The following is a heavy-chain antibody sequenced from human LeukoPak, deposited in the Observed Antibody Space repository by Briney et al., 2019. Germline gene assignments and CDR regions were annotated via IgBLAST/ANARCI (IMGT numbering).Heavy chain of an antibody. Sequence: ASVKVSCKASGYTFTSYYMHWVQQAPGQGLEWMGIINPSGGSTGYAQKFQGRVTMTRDTSTSTVYMELSSLRSEDTAVYYCARDRDDFWSGSSGAFDIWGQGTMVTVSS. CDR3: ARDRDDFWSGSSGAFDI. V-gene: IGHV1-46*01. J-gene: IGHJ3*02. CDR1: GYTFTSYY. CDR2: INPSGGST. D-gene: IGHD3-3*01.